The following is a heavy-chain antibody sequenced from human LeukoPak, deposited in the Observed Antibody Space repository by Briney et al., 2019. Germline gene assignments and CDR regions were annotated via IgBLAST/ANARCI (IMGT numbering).Heavy chain of an antibody. J-gene: IGHJ4*02. CDR3: ARAPAMVRGPYYFDY. CDR1: GGTFSSYA. V-gene: IGHV1-69*04. D-gene: IGHD3-10*01. CDR2: IIPILGIA. Sequence: SVKVSCKASGGTFSSYAISWVRQAPGQGLEWMGRIIPILGIANYAQKFQGRVTITADKSTSTAYMELSSPRSEDTAVYYCARAPAMVRGPYYFDYWGQGTLVTVSS.